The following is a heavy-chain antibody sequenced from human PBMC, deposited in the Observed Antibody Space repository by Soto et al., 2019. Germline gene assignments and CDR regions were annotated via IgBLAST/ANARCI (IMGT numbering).Heavy chain of an antibody. D-gene: IGHD3-9*01. CDR1: GFTFSYYG. Sequence: QVQLVESGGGVVQPGGSLRLSCAASGFTFSYYGFHWVRKAPGKGLEWVAVMHTGGNEKYYVDSVKGRFTVSRDDYRNMVYLDMGGLRAEYTAEYFCARDADTTGHYSHFDLWGRGALVAVS. J-gene: IGHJ4*02. V-gene: IGHV3-33*08. CDR2: MHTGGNEK. CDR3: ARDADTTGHYSHFDL.